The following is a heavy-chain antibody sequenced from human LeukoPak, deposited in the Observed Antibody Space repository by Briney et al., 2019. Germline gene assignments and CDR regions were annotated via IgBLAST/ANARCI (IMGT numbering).Heavy chain of an antibody. J-gene: IGHJ4*02. D-gene: IGHD2-15*01. CDR3: ARDAEYCSGGSCSVY. CDR2: MNPNSGNT. V-gene: IGHV1-8*01. CDR1: GYTFTSYD. Sequence: ASVKVSCKASGYTFTSYDINWVRQATGQGLEWMGWMNPNSGNTGYAQKFQGRVTMTRDTSISTAYMELSRLRSDDTAVYYCARDAEYCSGGSCSVYWGQGTLVTVSS.